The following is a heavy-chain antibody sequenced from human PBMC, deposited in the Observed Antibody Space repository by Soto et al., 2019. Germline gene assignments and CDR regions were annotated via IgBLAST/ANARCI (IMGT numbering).Heavy chain of an antibody. CDR1: GGTFSSYA. D-gene: IGHD1-26*01. Sequence: QVQLVQSGAEVKKPGSSVKVSCKASGGTFSSYAISWVRQAPGQGLEWMGGIIPILGTANYAQKFQGRVTITADESTSTAYRELSSLRSADTAVYYCARSPVYSGSYRYFDYWGQGTLVTVSS. J-gene: IGHJ4*02. V-gene: IGHV1-69*01. CDR2: IIPILGTA. CDR3: ARSPVYSGSYRYFDY.